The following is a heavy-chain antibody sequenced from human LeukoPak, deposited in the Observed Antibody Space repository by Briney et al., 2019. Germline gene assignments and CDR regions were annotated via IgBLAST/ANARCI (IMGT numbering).Heavy chain of an antibody. J-gene: IGHJ5*02. Sequence: TSSETLSLTCTVSGGSISSYYWSWIRQPPGKGLEWIGSIYYSGSTYYNPSLKSRVTISVDTSKNQFSLKLSSVTAADTAVYYCARYSSGPTLYNWFDPWGQGTLVTVSS. CDR2: IYYSGST. CDR1: GGSISSYY. V-gene: IGHV4-39*01. D-gene: IGHD6-19*01. CDR3: ARYSSGPTLYNWFDP.